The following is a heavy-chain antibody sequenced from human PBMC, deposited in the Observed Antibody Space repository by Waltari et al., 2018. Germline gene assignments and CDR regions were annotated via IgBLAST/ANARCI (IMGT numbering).Heavy chain of an antibody. CDR3: ARSSSWLTYYGMDV. D-gene: IGHD6-13*01. CDR2: INHSGST. Sequence: QVQLQQWGAGLLKPSETLSLTCAVYGGSFSGYYWSWIRQPPGKGLEWIGEINHSGSTNYNPSLKSGVTISVDTSKNQFSLKLSSVTAADTAVYYCARSSSWLTYYGMDVWGQGTTVTVSS. J-gene: IGHJ6*02. V-gene: IGHV4-34*01. CDR1: GGSFSGYY.